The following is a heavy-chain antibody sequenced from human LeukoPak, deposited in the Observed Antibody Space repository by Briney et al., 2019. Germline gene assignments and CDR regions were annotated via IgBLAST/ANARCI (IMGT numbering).Heavy chain of an antibody. CDR1: GFTFSSYE. Sequence: GGSLRLSCAASGFTFSSYEMNWVRQAPGKGLEWVSYISSSGSTIYYADSVRGRFTISRDNSKNTVYLQMNSLRAEDTAVYYCAKKSNDVLLWFGELLGYFDYWGQGTLVTVSS. J-gene: IGHJ4*02. CDR3: AKKSNDVLLWFGELLGYFDY. CDR2: ISSSGSTI. V-gene: IGHV3-48*03. D-gene: IGHD3-10*01.